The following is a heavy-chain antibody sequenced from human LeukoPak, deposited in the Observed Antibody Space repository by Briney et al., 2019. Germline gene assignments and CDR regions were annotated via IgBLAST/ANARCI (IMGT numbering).Heavy chain of an antibody. CDR2: IKQDGSEK. J-gene: IGHJ4*02. D-gene: IGHD6-19*01. CDR3: ARDPGSGWWGGFDF. CDR1: GFNFDHYW. Sequence: PGGSLSLSCAASGFNFDHYWMTWVRQAPGKGLEWVANIKQDGSEKVYLDSMKGRFTISRDNSRDSLYLQMNSLRPEDTAVYYCARDPGSGWWGGFDFWGQGTLVTVSS. V-gene: IGHV3-7*04.